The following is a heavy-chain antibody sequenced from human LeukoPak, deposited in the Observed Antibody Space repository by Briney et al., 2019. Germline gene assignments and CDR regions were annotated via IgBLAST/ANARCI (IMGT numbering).Heavy chain of an antibody. J-gene: IGHJ6*02. D-gene: IGHD3-9*01. V-gene: IGHV3-21*01. CDR3: ARENFDWLLYWSYYYGMDV. Sequence: GGSLRLSCAASGFTFSSYSMNWVRQAPGKGLEWVSSISSSSSYIYYADSVKGRFTISRDNAKNSLYLQMNSLRAEDTAVYYCARENFDWLLYWSYYYGMDVWGQGTTVTVSS. CDR2: ISSSSSYI. CDR1: GFTFSSYS.